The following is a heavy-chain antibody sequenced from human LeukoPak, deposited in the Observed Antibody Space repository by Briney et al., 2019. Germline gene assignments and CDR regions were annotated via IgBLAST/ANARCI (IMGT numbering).Heavy chain of an antibody. J-gene: IGHJ5*02. CDR1: GFTFSSYW. V-gene: IGHV3-74*01. CDR3: TRDGAAMDNWFDP. CDR2: INSDGRST. Sequence: GGSLRLSCAASGFTFSSYWMHWVRQAPGKGLVWVSRINSDGRSTRYADSAKGRFTISRDNAKNTLYLQINSLRAEDTAVYYCTRDGAAMDNWFDPWGQGTLVTVSS. D-gene: IGHD5-18*01.